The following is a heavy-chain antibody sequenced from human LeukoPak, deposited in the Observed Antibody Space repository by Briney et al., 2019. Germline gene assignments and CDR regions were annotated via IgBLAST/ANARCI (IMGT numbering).Heavy chain of an antibody. Sequence: SVKVSCKASGGTFSSYAISWVRQAPGQGLEWMGGIIPIFGTANYAQKFQGRVTITTDESTSTAYMELSSLRSEDTAVYYCARGYCTNGVCLDYWGQGTLVTVSS. D-gene: IGHD2-8*01. V-gene: IGHV1-69*05. CDR1: GGTFSSYA. CDR3: ARGYCTNGVCLDY. J-gene: IGHJ4*02. CDR2: IIPIFGTA.